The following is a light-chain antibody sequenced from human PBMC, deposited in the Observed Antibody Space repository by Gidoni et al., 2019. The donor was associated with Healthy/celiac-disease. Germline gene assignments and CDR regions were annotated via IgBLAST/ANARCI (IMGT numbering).Light chain of an antibody. CDR2: DVS. Sequence: QSALTQPASGSGSPGQSITISCTGTSSDVGGYNYVSWYQQNPGKAPKLMIYDVSNRPSGVSNRFSGSKSGNTASLTISGLQAEDEADYYCSSYTSSSTWVFGGGTKLTVL. V-gene: IGLV2-14*03. J-gene: IGLJ3*02. CDR1: SSDVGGYNY. CDR3: SSYTSSSTWV.